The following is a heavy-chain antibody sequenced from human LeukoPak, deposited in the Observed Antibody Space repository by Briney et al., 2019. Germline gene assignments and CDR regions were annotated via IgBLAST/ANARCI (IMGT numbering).Heavy chain of an antibody. V-gene: IGHV3-74*01. CDR1: GFTFSRYW. CDR2: VNSDGSDT. CDR3: ARGLSASCFDT. Sequence: PGGSLRLSCAASGFTFSRYWMHWVRQAPGKGLVWVPGVNSDGSDTNYADSVKGRFTISRDNAENTLYLQVNSLRAEDTAVYYCARGLSASCFDTWGQGTLVTVSS. J-gene: IGHJ5*02.